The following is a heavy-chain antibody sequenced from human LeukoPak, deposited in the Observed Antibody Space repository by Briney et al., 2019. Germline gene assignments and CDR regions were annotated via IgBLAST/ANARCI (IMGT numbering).Heavy chain of an antibody. CDR1: GGSISSYY. Sequence: SETLSLTCTVSGGSISSYYWSWIRQPPGKGLEWIGGIYYSGSTNYNPSLKSRVTISVDTSKNQFSLKLSSVTAADTAVYYCARHSATYYYDSSGYPQRGSFDYWGQGTLVTVSS. CDR3: ARHSATYYYDSSGYPQRGSFDY. D-gene: IGHD3-22*01. CDR2: IYYSGST. J-gene: IGHJ4*02. V-gene: IGHV4-59*08.